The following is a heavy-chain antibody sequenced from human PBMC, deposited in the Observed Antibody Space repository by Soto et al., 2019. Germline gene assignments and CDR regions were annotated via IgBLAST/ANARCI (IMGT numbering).Heavy chain of an antibody. CDR2: INPSGGST. CDR3: ARDTGGYCSGGSCYNEADEYFQH. Sequence: QVQLVQSGAEVKKPGASVKVSCKASGYTFTSYYMHWVRQAPGQGLEWMGIINPSGGSTSYAQKFQGRVTMTRDTSTSTVYMELSSLRSEDTAVYYCARDTGGYCSGGSCYNEADEYFQHWGQGTLVTVSS. V-gene: IGHV1-46*01. J-gene: IGHJ1*01. D-gene: IGHD2-15*01. CDR1: GYTFTSYY.